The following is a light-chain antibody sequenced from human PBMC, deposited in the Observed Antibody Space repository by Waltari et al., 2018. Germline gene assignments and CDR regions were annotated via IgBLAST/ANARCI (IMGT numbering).Light chain of an antibody. V-gene: IGKV1-12*01. CDR1: QYINSW. Sequence: DIQMTQSPSSVSASVGDRVTITCRASQYINSWLTWYQQKPGKAPRLLLYTTSSLQTGVPSRFSGSGSGTDFTLTISSLQPEDFAIYFCQQAKSYPLTFGPGTRVDIK. CDR3: QQAKSYPLT. J-gene: IGKJ3*01. CDR2: TTS.